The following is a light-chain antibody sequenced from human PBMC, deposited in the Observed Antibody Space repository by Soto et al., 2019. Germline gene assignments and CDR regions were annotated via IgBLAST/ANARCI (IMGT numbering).Light chain of an antibody. CDR2: TLT. Sequence: DIVMTQTPLSLSVTPGEPASISCRSSQSLVADNDGNTYLDWYLQKPGQSPQLLIYTLTFRASGVPDRFSGCDAGRNYTLKISRVEAEDVGVYYCMQRKEFPWTFGQGTKVEIK. CDR1: QSLVADNDGNTY. J-gene: IGKJ1*01. V-gene: IGKV2-40*01. CDR3: MQRKEFPWT.